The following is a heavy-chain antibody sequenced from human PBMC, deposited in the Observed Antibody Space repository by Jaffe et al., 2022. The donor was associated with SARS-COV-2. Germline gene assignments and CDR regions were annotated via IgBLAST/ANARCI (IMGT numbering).Heavy chain of an antibody. CDR3: ARDFYGDYGDPVDLDY. D-gene: IGHD4-17*01. Sequence: EVQLVESGGGLVQPGGSLRLSCAASGFTFSSYWMHWVRQAPGKGLVWVSRINTDGSDTYYADSVKGRFTISRDNAKNTLYLQMNSLRAEDTAVYYCARDFYGDYGDPVDLDYWGQGTLVTVSS. CDR2: INTDGSDT. CDR1: GFTFSSYW. J-gene: IGHJ4*02. V-gene: IGHV3-74*01.